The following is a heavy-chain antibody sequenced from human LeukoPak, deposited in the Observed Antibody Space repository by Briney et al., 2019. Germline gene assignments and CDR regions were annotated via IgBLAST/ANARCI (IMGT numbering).Heavy chain of an antibody. D-gene: IGHD2-15*01. Sequence: GGSLRLSCAASGFTVSSIYMDWVRQARGKGLEWVSFLYRGDSAIYAESVRGRFTISRDNSKNTLYLLMNSLIPEDTAVYYCAREVVSTPSYFDSWGQGTLVTVSS. V-gene: IGHV3-53*01. CDR2: LYRGDSA. CDR3: AREVVSTPSYFDS. J-gene: IGHJ4*02. CDR1: GFTVSSIY.